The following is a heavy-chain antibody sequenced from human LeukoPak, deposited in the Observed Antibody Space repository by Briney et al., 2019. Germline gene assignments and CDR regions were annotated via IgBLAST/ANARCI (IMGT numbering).Heavy chain of an antibody. CDR2: IHPNSGGT. CDR3: ARGYYDSSDFEYFQH. CDR1: GYTFTGYY. V-gene: IGHV1-2*06. D-gene: IGHD3-22*01. Sequence: ASVKVSCKASGYTFTGYYIHWVRQAPGQGLEWMGRIHPNSGGTYYAQKFQGRVTMTRDTSISTVYMELSRLRSDDTAVFFCARGYYDSSDFEYFQHWGQGTLVTVSS. J-gene: IGHJ1*01.